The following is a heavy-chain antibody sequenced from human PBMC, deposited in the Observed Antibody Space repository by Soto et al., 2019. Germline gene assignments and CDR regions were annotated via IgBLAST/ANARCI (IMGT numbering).Heavy chain of an antibody. CDR2: ISSSSSYI. Sequence: PGGSLRLSCAASGFTFSSYSMNWVRQAPGKGLEWVSSISSSSSYIYYADSVKGRFTISRDNAKNSLYLQMNSLRAEDTAVYYCAKEARYFEWNHDYWGQGTLVTVSS. CDR1: GFTFSSYS. D-gene: IGHD3-9*01. V-gene: IGHV3-21*04. J-gene: IGHJ4*02. CDR3: AKEARYFEWNHDY.